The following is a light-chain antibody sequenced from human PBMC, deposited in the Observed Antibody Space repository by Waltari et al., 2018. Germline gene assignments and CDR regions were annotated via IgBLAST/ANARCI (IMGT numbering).Light chain of an antibody. Sequence: QSALTQPRSVSWSPGQTVTIYCTGTSSDVGGYNSVSWYQQHPGKAPKPMIYDVSKRPSGVPDRFSGSKSGNTASLTISGLQAEDEADYYCCSYAGSYTRVFGGGTKLTVL. CDR2: DVS. CDR1: SSDVGGYNS. J-gene: IGLJ3*02. CDR3: CSYAGSYTRV. V-gene: IGLV2-11*01.